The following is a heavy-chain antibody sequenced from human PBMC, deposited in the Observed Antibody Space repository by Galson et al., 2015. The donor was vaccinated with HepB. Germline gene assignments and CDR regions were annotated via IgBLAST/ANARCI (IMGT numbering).Heavy chain of an antibody. V-gene: IGHV3-49*03. D-gene: IGHD3-22*01. CDR2: NRSKGYGGTT. CDR1: GFTFGDYA. CDR3: TRAYYDSSGCTMGFDY. J-gene: IGHJ4*02. Sequence: SLRLSCAVSGFTFGDYAVSWFRQAPGKGLESVGFNRSKGYGGTTEYAASVKGRFTISTDDSKSIAYLQMNSLKSEDTAVYSCTRAYYDSSGCTMGFDYWGQGTLVTVAS.